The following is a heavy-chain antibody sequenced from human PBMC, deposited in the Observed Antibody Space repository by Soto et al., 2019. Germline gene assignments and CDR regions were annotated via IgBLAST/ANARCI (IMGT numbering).Heavy chain of an antibody. CDR2: IWYDGSNK. Sequence: QVQLVESGGGVVQPGRSLRLSCAASGFTFSNYGMHWVRQAPGKGLEWVAVIWYDGSNKYYGDSVKGRFTISRDYSKIMLSLQMNSLRAEDTALYYCARDSDYGSNSGWLDPWGQGTLVTVSS. CDR3: ARDSDYGSNSGWLDP. D-gene: IGHD4-17*01. CDR1: GFTFSNYG. V-gene: IGHV3-33*01. J-gene: IGHJ5*02.